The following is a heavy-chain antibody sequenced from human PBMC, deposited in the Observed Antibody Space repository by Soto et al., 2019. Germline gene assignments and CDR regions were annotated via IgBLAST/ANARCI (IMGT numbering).Heavy chain of an antibody. CDR2: ISAYNGNT. Sequence: GASVEVCCMASGYTFTSCGMIWVRQTPGQVHEKMVRISAYNGNTNYAQKLQGRVTMTTDTSTSTAYMELRSLRSDDTAVYYCARTHMDAMITFGGVIANYFDYWGQGTLVTV. V-gene: IGHV1-18*01. CDR3: ARTHMDAMITFGGVIANYFDY. CDR1: GYTFTSCG. D-gene: IGHD3-16*02. J-gene: IGHJ4*02.